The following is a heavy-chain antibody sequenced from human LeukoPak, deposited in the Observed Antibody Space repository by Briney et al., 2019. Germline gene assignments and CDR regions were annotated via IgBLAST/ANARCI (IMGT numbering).Heavy chain of an antibody. CDR2: INPNSGGA. CDR3: ARGSGIAAGYYYYYYGMDV. D-gene: IGHD6-13*01. V-gene: IGHV1-2*02. CDR1: GYTFTSYY. Sequence: ASVKVSCKASGYTFTSYYMHWVRQAPGQGLEWVGWINPNSGGANYAQKFQGRVTMTRDTSISTAYMELSRLRSDDTAVYYCARGSGIAAGYYYYYYGMDVWGQGTTVTVSS. J-gene: IGHJ6*02.